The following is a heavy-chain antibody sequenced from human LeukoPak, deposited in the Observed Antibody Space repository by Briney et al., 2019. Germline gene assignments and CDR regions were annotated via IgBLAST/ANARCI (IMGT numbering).Heavy chain of an antibody. Sequence: GRSLRLSCAASGFTFSSYGMHWVRQPPGKGLEWVAVISYDGSNKYYADSVKGRFTISRDNSKNTLYLQMNSLRAEDTAVYYCESSGWYEQFDYWGQGTLVTVSS. CDR1: GFTFSSYG. D-gene: IGHD6-19*01. V-gene: IGHV3-30*03. J-gene: IGHJ4*02. CDR3: ESSGWYEQFDY. CDR2: ISYDGSNK.